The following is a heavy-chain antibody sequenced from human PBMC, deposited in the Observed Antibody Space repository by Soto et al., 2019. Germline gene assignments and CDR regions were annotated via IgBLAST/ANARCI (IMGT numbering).Heavy chain of an antibody. CDR1: GGTFSSYS. CDR2: IIPIFGTA. V-gene: IGHV1-69*01. J-gene: IGHJ4*02. Sequence: QVQLVQSGAEVKKPGSSVKVSCKAYGGTFSSYSINWVRQAPGQGLEWMGEIIPIFGTANYAQKFQGRVTITADESTSTSYMELSSLRSEDTAVYYCARDGGRHSGWIDYWGQGTLVTVSS. D-gene: IGHD1-26*01. CDR3: ARDGGRHSGWIDY.